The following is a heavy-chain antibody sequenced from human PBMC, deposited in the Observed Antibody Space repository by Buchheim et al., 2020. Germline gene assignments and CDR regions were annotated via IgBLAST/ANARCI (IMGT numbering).Heavy chain of an antibody. V-gene: IGHV3-30*04. CDR2: ISYDGSNK. Sequence: QVQLVESGGGVVQPGRSLRLSCAASGFTFSSYAMHWVRQAPGKGLEWVAVISYDGSNKYYADSVKGRFTISRDNSKKTLYLQMNSLRAEDTAVYYCARVLGADWLDYFDYWGQGTL. D-gene: IGHD3-9*01. CDR3: ARVLGADWLDYFDY. CDR1: GFTFSSYA. J-gene: IGHJ4*02.